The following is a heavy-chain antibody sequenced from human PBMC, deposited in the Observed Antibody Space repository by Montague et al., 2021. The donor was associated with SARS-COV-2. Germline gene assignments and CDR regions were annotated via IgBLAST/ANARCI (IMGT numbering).Heavy chain of an antibody. CDR3: ARRRERWSDAFDI. CDR2: VYFSGTA. J-gene: IGHJ3*02. V-gene: IGHV4-59*08. D-gene: IGHD2-15*01. Sequence: SETLSLTCTVSAGSINNHYWSWIRQTPGKELEWIAYVYFSGTASYNPSPKSRVTISVDTSKNQFSLKVRSVTAADTAVYYCARRRERWSDAFDIWGQGTMVTVSS. CDR1: AGSINNHY.